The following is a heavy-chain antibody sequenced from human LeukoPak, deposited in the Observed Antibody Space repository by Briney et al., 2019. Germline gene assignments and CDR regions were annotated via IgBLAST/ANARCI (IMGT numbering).Heavy chain of an antibody. CDR1: RGCFRNYG. Sequence: SVKVSCKASRGCFRNYGITWVRQAPGQRLEWLGGIIPIFGTANYAQKFQGRVTITADDSTGTDYMDLSSLRSEDTALYYCASRYCSGGNCFSRDYYYYYMDVWGKGTTVTVS. CDR2: IIPIFGTA. D-gene: IGHD2-15*01. J-gene: IGHJ6*03. V-gene: IGHV1-69*13. CDR3: ASRYCSGGNCFSRDYYYYYMDV.